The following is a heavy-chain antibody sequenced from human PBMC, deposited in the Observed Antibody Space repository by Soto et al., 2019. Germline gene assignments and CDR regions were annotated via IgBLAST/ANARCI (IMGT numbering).Heavy chain of an antibody. D-gene: IGHD2-2*01. V-gene: IGHV4-61*01. Sequence: QVQLQESGPGLVKPSETLSLICSVSDDSLSSTSYYWSWIRQPPGKGLEWIGFVHFSGSIHYNDYLKSRATISVDTSRKQISLKMTSLTAADTAVYFCGRGGDAHKMGRHWGQGTLVTVSS. J-gene: IGHJ1*01. CDR2: VHFSGSI. CDR3: GRGGDAHKMGRH. CDR1: DDSLSSTSYY.